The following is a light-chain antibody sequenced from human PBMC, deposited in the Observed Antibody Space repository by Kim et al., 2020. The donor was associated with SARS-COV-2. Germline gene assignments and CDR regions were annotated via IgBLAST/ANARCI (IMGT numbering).Light chain of an antibody. CDR3: QSAYSSGTYVV. CDR2: KDS. Sequence: YELTQPPSVSVSPGQTARITCSGDALPKQYAYWYQQKPGQAPVLVIYKDSERPSGIPERFSGSSSGTTVTLTISGVQAEDEADYYCQSAYSSGTYVVFGGGTKLTVL. CDR1: ALPKQY. V-gene: IGLV3-25*03. J-gene: IGLJ2*01.